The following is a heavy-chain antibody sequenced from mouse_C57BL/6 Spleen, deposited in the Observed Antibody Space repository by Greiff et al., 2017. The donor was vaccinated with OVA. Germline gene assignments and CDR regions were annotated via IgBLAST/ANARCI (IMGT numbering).Heavy chain of an antibody. CDR3: ARDPYDGGAMDY. D-gene: IGHD2-3*01. Sequence: EVQRVESGGGLVKPGGSLKLSCAASGFTFSSYAMSWVRQTPEKRLEWVATISDGGSYTYYPDNVKGRFTISRDNAKNNLYLQMSHLKSEDTAMYYCARDPYDGGAMDYWGQGTSVTVSS. J-gene: IGHJ4*01. CDR1: GFTFSSYA. V-gene: IGHV5-4*01. CDR2: ISDGGSYT.